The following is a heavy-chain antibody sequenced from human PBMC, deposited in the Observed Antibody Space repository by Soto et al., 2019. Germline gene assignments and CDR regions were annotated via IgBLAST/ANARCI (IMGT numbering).Heavy chain of an antibody. J-gene: IGHJ5*02. CDR1: GFSVSSSW. Sequence: EVPLVESGGALVQPGGSLRLSCAASGFSVSSSWMHWVRQPPGKGLMWVSRIKYDGTLTSYADSVKGRFTISRDTAKNTLYLQMNSLRAEDTAVYYCAKTDWLDTWGQGTLVIVSS. V-gene: IGHV3-74*01. CDR3: AKTDWLDT. CDR2: IKYDGTLT. D-gene: IGHD2-21*02.